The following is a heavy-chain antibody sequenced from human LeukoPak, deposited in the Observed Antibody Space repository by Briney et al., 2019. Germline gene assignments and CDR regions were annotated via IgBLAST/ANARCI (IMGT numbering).Heavy chain of an antibody. J-gene: IGHJ6*04. D-gene: IGHD5-18*01. V-gene: IGHV4-34*01. CDR1: GGSFSGYY. CDR2: INHSGST. Sequence: SETLSLTCAVYGGSFSGYYWSWIRQPPGKGLEWIGEINHSGSTNYNPSLKSRVTISVDTSKNQFSLKLSSVTAADTAVYYCAREGYSLWGKGTTVTASS. CDR3: AREGYSL.